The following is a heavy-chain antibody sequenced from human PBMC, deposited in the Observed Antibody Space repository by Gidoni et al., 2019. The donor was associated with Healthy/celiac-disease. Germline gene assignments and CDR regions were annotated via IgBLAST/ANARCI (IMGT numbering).Heavy chain of an antibody. CDR1: GFTFSNYC. Sequence: EVQLVEYGGGLVQPGGPLSLSCAASGFTFSNYCMHWVRQAPGKGLVWVSFINSDGSNTNYADSVEGRFTISRDNAKNTLYLQMNSLRVEDTAMYYCARNFTMKGHEYWGQGILVTVSS. J-gene: IGHJ4*02. CDR3: ARNFTMKGHEY. D-gene: IGHD3-22*01. V-gene: IGHV3-74*01. CDR2: INSDGSNT.